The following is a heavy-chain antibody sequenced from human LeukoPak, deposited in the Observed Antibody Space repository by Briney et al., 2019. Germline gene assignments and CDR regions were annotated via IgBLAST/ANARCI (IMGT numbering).Heavy chain of an antibody. CDR3: TRRADTGSRFDP. CDR1: GYSFTSYW. Sequence: GESLKISWKGSGYSFTSYWIGWVRPMPGKGLEWMGIIYPGDSDTRYSPSFQGQVTISADKSISTAYLQWSGLKASDTAMYYCTRRADTGSRFDPWGQGTLVTVSS. D-gene: IGHD1-1*01. V-gene: IGHV5-51*01. J-gene: IGHJ5*02. CDR2: IYPGDSDT.